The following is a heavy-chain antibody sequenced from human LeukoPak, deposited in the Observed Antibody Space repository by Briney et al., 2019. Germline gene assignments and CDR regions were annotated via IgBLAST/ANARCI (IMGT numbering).Heavy chain of an antibody. CDR1: GYSISSGYY. D-gene: IGHD4-17*01. CDR2: IYHSGST. J-gene: IGHJ4*02. Sequence: SETLSLTCTVSGYSISSGYYWGWIRQPPGKGLEWIGSIYHSGSTYYNPSLKSRVTITVDTSKNQFSLKLTSVTAADTAFYYCAGADRHDYGEDYWGQGTLVTVSS. CDR3: AGADRHDYGEDY. V-gene: IGHV4-38-2*02.